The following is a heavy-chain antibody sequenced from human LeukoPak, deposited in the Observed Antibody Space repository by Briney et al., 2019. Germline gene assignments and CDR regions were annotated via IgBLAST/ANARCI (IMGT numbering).Heavy chain of an antibody. V-gene: IGHV4-59*06. Sequence: SETLSLTCSVSGGSVSNYYWSWFRQHPGEGLEWIGYIYYSGSTYYNPSLKSRVSISVDTSKNQFSLKLSSVTAADAAVYYCARGRGVWGQGTTVTVSS. CDR2: IYYSGST. J-gene: IGHJ6*02. CDR1: GGSVSNYY. CDR3: ARGRGV.